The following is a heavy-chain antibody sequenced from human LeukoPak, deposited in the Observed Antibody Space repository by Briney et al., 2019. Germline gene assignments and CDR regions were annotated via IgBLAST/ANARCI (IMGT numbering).Heavy chain of an antibody. CDR3: ARDGAEDIVVVPAAGDDNWFDP. Sequence: SETLSLTCTVSGGSISSYYWSWIRQPAGKGLEWIGRIYTSGSTNYNPSLKSRVTMSVDTSKNQFSLKLSSVTAADTAVYYCARDGAEDIVVVPAAGDDNWFDPWGQGTLVTVSS. V-gene: IGHV4-4*07. CDR2: IYTSGST. D-gene: IGHD2-2*01. CDR1: GGSISSYY. J-gene: IGHJ5*02.